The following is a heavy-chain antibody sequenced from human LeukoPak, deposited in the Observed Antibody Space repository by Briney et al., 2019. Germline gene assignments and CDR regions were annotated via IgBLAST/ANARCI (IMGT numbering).Heavy chain of an antibody. Sequence: GASVKVSCKASGHTFSNYYMHWVRQAPGQGLEWMGIINPSGGSTSYAQKFQGRVTMTRDTSTSTVYMELSSLRSEDTAVYYCARDLGYGEWLVTNWFDPWGQGTLVTVSS. CDR1: GHTFSNYY. CDR3: ARDLGYGEWLVTNWFDP. V-gene: IGHV1-46*01. CDR2: INPSGGST. J-gene: IGHJ5*02. D-gene: IGHD6-19*01.